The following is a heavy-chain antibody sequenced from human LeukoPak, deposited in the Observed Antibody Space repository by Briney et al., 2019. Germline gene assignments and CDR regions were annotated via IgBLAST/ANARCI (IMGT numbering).Heavy chain of an antibody. CDR1: GFTFNNIR. J-gene: IGHJ4*02. D-gene: IGHD4-17*01. Sequence: AGGSLRLSCVDSGFTFNNIRMSWVRQAPGKGLEWVGRIKSKTNGGTTDYAAAVKDRFTISRDISKNTLYLQMNSLRTEDTAVYYCTGNHGDDRPVHWGQGTLVTVSS. V-gene: IGHV3-15*01. CDR3: TGNHGDDRPVH. CDR2: IKSKTNGGTT.